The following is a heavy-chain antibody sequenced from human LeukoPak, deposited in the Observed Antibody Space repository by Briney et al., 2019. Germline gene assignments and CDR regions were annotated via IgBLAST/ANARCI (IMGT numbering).Heavy chain of an antibody. CDR2: ISAYNGNT. Sequence: ASVKVSCKASGGTFSSYAISWVRQAPGQGLEWMGWISAYNGNTKYAQKVLGRVTMTTDTSTSTAYMELRSLRSDDAAVYYCARGGLVVVVAATPSTTPGLLHWLDPWGQGTLVSVSS. CDR1: GGTFSSYA. V-gene: IGHV1-18*01. D-gene: IGHD2-15*01. J-gene: IGHJ5*02. CDR3: ARGGLVVVVAATPSTTPGLLHWLDP.